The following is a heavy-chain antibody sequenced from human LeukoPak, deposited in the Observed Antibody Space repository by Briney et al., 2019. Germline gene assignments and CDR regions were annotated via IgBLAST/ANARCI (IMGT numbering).Heavy chain of an antibody. J-gene: IGHJ6*03. CDR1: GYTFTSYG. V-gene: IGHV1-18*01. D-gene: IGHD3-22*01. CDR2: LSAYNGNT. Sequence: ASVKVSCKASGYTFTSYGISWVLQAPGQGREWMGWLSAYNGNTNYAQKLQGRVTMTTDTSTSKAYMELRSLRADDTAVYYCARDLFGVVASYYMDVWGKGTTVTVSS. CDR3: ARDLFGVVASYYMDV.